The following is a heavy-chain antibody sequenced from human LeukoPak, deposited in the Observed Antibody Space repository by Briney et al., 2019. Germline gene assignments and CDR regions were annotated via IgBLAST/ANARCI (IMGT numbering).Heavy chain of an antibody. V-gene: IGHV3-23*01. CDR3: ANRYCDSLTCYNGNALDF. J-gene: IGHJ3*01. D-gene: IGHD2-2*01. CDR1: GFTFSSYA. Sequence: GGSLRLSCAASGFTFSSYAMSWVRQAPGKGLEWVSVISVSGGSTYYADSVKGRFTISRDNSRNTLYLQMDSLRADDTAVYYCANRYCDSLTCYNGNALDFWGPGTMVTVSS. CDR2: ISVSGGST.